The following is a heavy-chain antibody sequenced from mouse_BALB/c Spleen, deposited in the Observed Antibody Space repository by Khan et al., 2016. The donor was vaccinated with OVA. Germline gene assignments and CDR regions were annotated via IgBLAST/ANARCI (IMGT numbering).Heavy chain of an antibody. CDR3: ARSSSYWYFDF. V-gene: IGHV9-3-1*01. CDR2: INTYTGEP. J-gene: IGHJ1*01. Sequence: QIQLVQSGPELKKPGETVKISCKASGYTFTNYGMNWVKQAPGKGLKWMGWINTYTGEPTYADDFKGRSAFSLETSASTAYLQIKNLKTEDTATYFCARSSSYWYFDFWGAGTTVTVSS. D-gene: IGHD3-1*01. CDR1: GYTFTNYG.